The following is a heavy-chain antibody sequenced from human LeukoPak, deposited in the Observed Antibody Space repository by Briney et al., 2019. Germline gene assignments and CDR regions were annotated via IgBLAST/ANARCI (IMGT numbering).Heavy chain of an antibody. CDR3: ATIPTSAYYYYYMDV. CDR1: GFTFDDYA. CDR2: ISWNSGSI. V-gene: IGHV3-9*01. D-gene: IGHD2-21*01. J-gene: IGHJ6*03. Sequence: GGSLRLSCVASGFTFDDYAMHWVRQAPGKGLEWVSGISWNSGSIGYADSVKGRFTISRDNAKNSLYLQMNSLRAEDTALYYCATIPTSAYYYYYMDVWGKGTTVTVSS.